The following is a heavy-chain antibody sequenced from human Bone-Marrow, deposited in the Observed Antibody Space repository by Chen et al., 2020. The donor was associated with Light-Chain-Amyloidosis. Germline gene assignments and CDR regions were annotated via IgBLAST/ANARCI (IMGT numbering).Heavy chain of an antibody. CDR1: GFTVTGNY. J-gene: IGHJ4*02. CDR3: ATLDTYGYYFDS. Sequence: EVQLVETGGGLIQPGGSLRLSCAVSGFTVTGNYMGWVRQAPGKGLEWVSVSYSGGFTYYADSVEGRFTISRDHSKNTLFLQMNSLRAEDTAVYYCATLDTYGYYFDSWGQGTLVTVSS. V-gene: IGHV3-53*02. D-gene: IGHD3-10*01. CDR2: SYSGGFT.